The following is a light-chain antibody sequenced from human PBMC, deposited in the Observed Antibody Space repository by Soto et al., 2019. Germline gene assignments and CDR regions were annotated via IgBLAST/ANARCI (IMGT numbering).Light chain of an antibody. CDR2: WAS. J-gene: IGKJ5*01. Sequence: DIVMTQSPDSLAVSLGERATINCKSSQSLLNNKNYLAWYQQKPGQPPKLLIYWASTRESGVPDRFSGSGSGTDFILTISSLQAEDGALYFCQQYYRIPITFGHGTRLEI. CDR3: QQYYRIPIT. V-gene: IGKV4-1*01. CDR1: QSLLNNKNY.